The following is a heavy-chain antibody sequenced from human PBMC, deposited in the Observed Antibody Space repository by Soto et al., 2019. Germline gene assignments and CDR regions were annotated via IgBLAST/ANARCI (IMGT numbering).Heavy chain of an antibody. V-gene: IGHV4-34*01. Sequence: LHPSCTALGGSFSGYYGSWIRQPPGKGLEWIGEINHSGSTNYNPSLKSRVTISVDTSKNQFSLKLSSVTAADTAVYYCARVLVWYYYGSRHFDYWGQGTLVTVSS. CDR3: ARVLVWYYYGSRHFDY. CDR1: GGSFSGYY. J-gene: IGHJ4*02. D-gene: IGHD3-10*01. CDR2: INHSGST.